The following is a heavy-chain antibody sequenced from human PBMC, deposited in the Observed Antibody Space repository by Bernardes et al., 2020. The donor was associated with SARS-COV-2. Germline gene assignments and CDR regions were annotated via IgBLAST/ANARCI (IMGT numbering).Heavy chain of an antibody. CDR2: ISSSGSTI. CDR1: GFTFSNYE. J-gene: IGHJ4*02. Sequence: GGSLRLSRAASGFTFSNYEMNWARQTPGKGLEWVSYISSSGSTIYYADSVKGRFTISRDNAKNSLYLQMNSLRAEDTAVYYCARASPPFYYDDSGPFDYWGQGTLVTVSS. CDR3: ARASPPFYYDDSGPFDY. V-gene: IGHV3-48*03. D-gene: IGHD3-22*01.